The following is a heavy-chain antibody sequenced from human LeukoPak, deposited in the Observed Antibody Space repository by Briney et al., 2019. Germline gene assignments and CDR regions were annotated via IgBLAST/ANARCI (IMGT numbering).Heavy chain of an antibody. CDR3: LRDLTYGGISSPDC. D-gene: IGHD4/OR15-4a*01. J-gene: IGHJ4*02. Sequence: ASVKGSCKASGYTFTGYYMHRVRQATGQGLEWKGWINPNNGGTTYAQKFQGRVTMTRDTSISTAYMELGRLTSDDTAMYFCLRDLTYGGISSPDCWGQGSLVTVSS. CDR2: INPNNGGT. V-gene: IGHV1-2*02. CDR1: GYTFTGYY.